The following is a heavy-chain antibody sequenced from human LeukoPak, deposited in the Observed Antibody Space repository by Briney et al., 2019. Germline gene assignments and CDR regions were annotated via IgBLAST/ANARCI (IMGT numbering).Heavy chain of an antibody. CDR2: IYYSGST. V-gene: IGHV4-59*01. J-gene: IGHJ4*02. CDR1: GGSISSYY. Sequence: PSETLSLTCTVSGGSISSYYWSWIRQPPGKGLEWIGYIYYSGSTNYNPSLKSRVTISVDTSKNQFSLKLSSVTAADTAVYYCARAYYGSGNTYYFDYWGQGTLVTVSS. CDR3: ARAYYGSGNTYYFDY. D-gene: IGHD3-10*01.